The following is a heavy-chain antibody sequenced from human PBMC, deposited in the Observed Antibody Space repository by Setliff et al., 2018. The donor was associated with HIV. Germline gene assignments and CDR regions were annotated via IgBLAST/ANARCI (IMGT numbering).Heavy chain of an antibody. D-gene: IGHD3-16*01. V-gene: IGHV3-15*07. J-gene: IGHJ4*01. CDR2: MKSKTVSGTS. CDR1: GFTFSNAW. Sequence: PGGSLRLSCAASGFTFSNAWMNLIRQAPGKGLEWVGRMKSKTVSGTSDYAAPVKGRFTISRDDSKATLYLQMSSLKTEDTAGYYCTTDLGTRNDTPVYWGQGTLVTVSS. CDR3: TTDLGTRNDTPVY.